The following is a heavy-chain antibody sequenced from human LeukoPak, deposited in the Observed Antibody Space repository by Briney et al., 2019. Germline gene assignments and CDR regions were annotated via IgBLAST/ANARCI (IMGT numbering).Heavy chain of an antibody. Sequence: GGSLRLSCAASGFTFSSHAMHWVRQAPGKGLEWVAVISYDGSNKYFADSVKGRFTISRDNSKNTLYLQMNSVRAEDTAVYYCARESALKPLTRRLGWFDPWGQGTLVTVSS. J-gene: IGHJ5*02. CDR2: ISYDGSNK. D-gene: IGHD4-23*01. V-gene: IGHV3-30-3*01. CDR3: ARESALKPLTRRLGWFDP. CDR1: GFTFSSHA.